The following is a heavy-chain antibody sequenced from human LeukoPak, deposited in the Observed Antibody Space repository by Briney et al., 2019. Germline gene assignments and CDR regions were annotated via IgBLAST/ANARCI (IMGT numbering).Heavy chain of an antibody. J-gene: IGHJ4*02. CDR3: ARVLSYYDSSGYYFSY. V-gene: IGHV3-30*03. CDR1: GFTFSSYG. D-gene: IGHD3-22*01. Sequence: GGSLRLSCAASGFTFSSYGMHWVRQAPGKGLEWVAVISYDGSNEYYADSVKGRFTISRDNSKNTMYLQMNSVRIEDMTVYYCARVLSYYDSSGYYFSYWGQGTLVTVS. CDR2: ISYDGSNE.